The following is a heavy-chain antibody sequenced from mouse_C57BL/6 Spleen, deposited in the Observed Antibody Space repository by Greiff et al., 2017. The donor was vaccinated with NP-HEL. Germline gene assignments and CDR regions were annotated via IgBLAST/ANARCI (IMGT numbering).Heavy chain of an antibody. CDR3: ARDGYDRRFAY. J-gene: IGHJ3*01. Sequence: QVQLKQSGAELMKPGASVKLSCKATGYTFTGYWIEWVKQRPGHGLEWIGEILPGSGSTTYNEKFKGKATFTADTSSNTAYMQLSSLTTEDSAIYYCARDGYDRRFAYWGQGTLVTVSA. V-gene: IGHV1-9*01. CDR2: ILPGSGST. CDR1: GYTFTGYW. D-gene: IGHD2-2*01.